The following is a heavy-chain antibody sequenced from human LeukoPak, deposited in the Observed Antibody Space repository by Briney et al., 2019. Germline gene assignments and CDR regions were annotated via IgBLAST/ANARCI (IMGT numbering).Heavy chain of an antibody. CDR2: IYPGDSDT. V-gene: IGHV5-51*01. Sequence: GESLKISCKGSGYSFTSYWIGWVRQMPGKGLGWMGIIYPGDSDTRYSPSFQGQVTISADKSISIAYLQLNSLKTEDTAVYYCTRDINYDYYDTSGVEYFQHWGQGTLVIVSS. J-gene: IGHJ1*01. CDR3: TRDINYDYYDTSGVEYFQH. D-gene: IGHD3-22*01. CDR1: GYSFTSYW.